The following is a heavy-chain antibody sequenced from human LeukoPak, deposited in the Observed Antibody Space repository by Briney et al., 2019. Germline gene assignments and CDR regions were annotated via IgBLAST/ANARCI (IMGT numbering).Heavy chain of an antibody. V-gene: IGHV7-4-1*02. CDR1: GYTFTSYA. CDR3: ARDGLSRYFDWPRPNWFDP. CDR2: INTNTGNP. D-gene: IGHD3-9*01. J-gene: IGHJ5*02. Sequence: GASVKVSCKASGYTFTSYAMNWVRQAPGQGLEWMGWINTNTGNPTYAQGFTGRFVFSLDTSVSTAYLQISSLKAEDTAVYYCARDGLSRYFDWPRPNWFDPWGQGALVTVSS.